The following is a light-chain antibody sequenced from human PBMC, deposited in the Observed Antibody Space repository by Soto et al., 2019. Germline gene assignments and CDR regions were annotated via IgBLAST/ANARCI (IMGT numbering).Light chain of an antibody. CDR2: DAY. J-gene: IGKJ3*01. CDR3: QQRSNWPPLFT. Sequence: EIVLTQSPATLSLSPGERATLSCRASQSVSNYLAWYQQKPGQAPRLLIFDAYNRATGIPARFSGSGSGTDFTLTISSLEPEDFAVYYCQQRSNWPPLFTFGPGTKVDIK. CDR1: QSVSNY. V-gene: IGKV3-11*01.